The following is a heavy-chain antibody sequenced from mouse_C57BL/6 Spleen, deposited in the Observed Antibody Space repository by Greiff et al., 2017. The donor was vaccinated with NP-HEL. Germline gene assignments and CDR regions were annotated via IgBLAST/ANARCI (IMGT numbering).Heavy chain of an antibody. Sequence: VQLQQPGAELVMPGASVKLSCKASGYTFTSYWMHWVKQRPGQGLEWIGEIDPSDSYTNYNQKFKGKSTLTVDKSSSTAYMQLSSLTSEDSAVYYCARSGSNYVGGFDYWGQGTTLTVSS. CDR3: ARSGSNYVGGFDY. CDR2: IDPSDSYT. CDR1: GYTFTSYW. D-gene: IGHD2-5*01. J-gene: IGHJ2*01. V-gene: IGHV1-69*01.